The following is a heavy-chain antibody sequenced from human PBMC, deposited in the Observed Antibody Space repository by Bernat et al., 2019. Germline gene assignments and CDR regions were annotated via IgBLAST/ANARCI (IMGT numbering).Heavy chain of an antibody. D-gene: IGHD3-22*01. CDR3: ARNYYYDSSGYTPYFDY. CDR1: GFTFSSYA. CDR2: ISYDGSNK. J-gene: IGHJ4*02. Sequence: QVQLVESGGGVVQPGRSLRLSCAASGFTFSSYAMHWVRQAPGKGLEWVAVISYDGSNKYYADSVKGRFTISGDNSKNTLYLQMNSLRAEDTAVYYCARNYYYDSSGYTPYFDYWGQGTLVTVSS. V-gene: IGHV3-30-3*01.